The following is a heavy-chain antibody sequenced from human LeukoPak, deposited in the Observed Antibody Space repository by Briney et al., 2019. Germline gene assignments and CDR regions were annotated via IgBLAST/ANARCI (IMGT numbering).Heavy chain of an antibody. V-gene: IGHV3-33*01. CDR1: GFTFSSYG. J-gene: IGHJ4*02. CDR2: IWYDGSNK. Sequence: GGSLRLSCAASGFTFSSYGMHWVRQAPGKGLEWVAVIWYDGSNKYYADSVKGRFTISRDNSKNTLYLQMNSLRAEDTAVYYCAREPDHYYDSSGFDYWGQGTLVTVSS. D-gene: IGHD3-22*01. CDR3: AREPDHYYDSSGFDY.